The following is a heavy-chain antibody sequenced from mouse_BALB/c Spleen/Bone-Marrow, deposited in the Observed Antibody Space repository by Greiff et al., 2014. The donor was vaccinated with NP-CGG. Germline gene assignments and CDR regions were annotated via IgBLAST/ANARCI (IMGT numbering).Heavy chain of an antibody. Sequence: VQVVESGPGLVAPSPSLSITCTVSGFSLTSYDISWIRQPPGKGLEWLGVIWTGGGANYNSALMSRLSISKDTSKSQVFLKMTSLQTDDTAIDYCVRGPRYDSIYYFDVWGEGTTLTVSS. CDR3: VRGPRYDSIYYFDV. D-gene: IGHD1-1*01. V-gene: IGHV2-9-2*01. CDR1: GFSLTSYD. J-gene: IGHJ2*01. CDR2: IWTGGGA.